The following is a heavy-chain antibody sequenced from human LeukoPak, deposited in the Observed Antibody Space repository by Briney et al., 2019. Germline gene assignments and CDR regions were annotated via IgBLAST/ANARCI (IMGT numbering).Heavy chain of an antibody. CDR2: IKQDGSEK. CDR1: GFTFSSYW. J-gene: IGHJ4*02. CDR3: ARVALAVAGTGFDY. Sequence: GGSLRLSCAASGFTFSSYWMSWVRQAPGKGLEWVANIKQDGSEKYYVDSVKGRFTISRDNAKNSLYLQMNSLRAEDTAVYYCARVALAVAGTGFDYWGQGTLVTVSS. V-gene: IGHV3-7*01. D-gene: IGHD6-19*01.